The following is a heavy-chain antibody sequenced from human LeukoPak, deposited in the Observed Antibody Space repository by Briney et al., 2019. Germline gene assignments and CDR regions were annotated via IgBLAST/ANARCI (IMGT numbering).Heavy chain of an antibody. CDR2: INHSGST. CDR1: GGSFSGYY. V-gene: IGHV4-34*01. J-gene: IGHJ4*02. CDR3: ARGRDY. Sequence: SETLSLTCAVYGGSFSGYYWSWIRQPPGKGLEWIGEINHSGSTNYNPSLKSRVTISVDTSKNQFSLKLSSVTAADTAVYYCARGRDYWGQGTLVTVSS.